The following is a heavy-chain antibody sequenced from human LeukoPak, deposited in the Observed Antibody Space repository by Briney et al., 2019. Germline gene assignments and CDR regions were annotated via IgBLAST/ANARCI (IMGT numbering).Heavy chain of an antibody. CDR1: GFTFSSYA. CDR3: AKDPFGSGWVYYFDY. J-gene: IGHJ4*02. Sequence: GGSLRLSCAVSGFTFSSYAMSWVRQAPGKGLEWVSAVSGSDASTYYADSVKGRFTISRDNSKNTLYLQMNSLRAEDTAVYYCAKDPFGSGWVYYFDYWGQGTLVTVSS. D-gene: IGHD6-19*01. CDR2: VSGSDAST. V-gene: IGHV3-23*01.